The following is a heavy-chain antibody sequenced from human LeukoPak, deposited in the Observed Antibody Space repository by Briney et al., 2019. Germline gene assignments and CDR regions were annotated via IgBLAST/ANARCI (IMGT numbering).Heavy chain of an antibody. CDR3: AYRKEDAFDI. CDR2: IIPIFGTA. V-gene: IGHV1-69*01. J-gene: IGHJ3*02. Sequence: ASVKVSCKASGGTFSSYAISWVRQAPGQGLEWMGGIIPIFGTANYAQKFQGRVTITADESTSTAYMELSSLRSEGTAVYYCAYRKEDAFDIWGQGTMVTVSS. D-gene: IGHD1-14*01. CDR1: GGTFSSYA.